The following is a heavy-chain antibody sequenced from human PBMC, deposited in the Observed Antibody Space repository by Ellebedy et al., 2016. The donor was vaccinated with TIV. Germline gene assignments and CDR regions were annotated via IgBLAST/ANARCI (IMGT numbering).Heavy chain of an antibody. J-gene: IGHJ4*02. D-gene: IGHD3-16*01. CDR3: ARDKGGSNSFDY. Sequence: SETLSLXCTVSGGSISSYYWSWIRQPPGKGLEWIGYIYYSGSTNYNPSLKSRVTISVDTSKNQFSLKLSSVTAADTAVYYCARDKGGSNSFDYWGQGTLVTVSS. V-gene: IGHV4-59*01. CDR1: GGSISSYY. CDR2: IYYSGST.